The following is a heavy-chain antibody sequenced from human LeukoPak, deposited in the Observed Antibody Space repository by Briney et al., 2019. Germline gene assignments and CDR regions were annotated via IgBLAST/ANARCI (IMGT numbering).Heavy chain of an antibody. Sequence: PGGSLRLSCAASGFTFSSYGMHWVRQAPGKGLEWVAVISYDGSNKYYADSVKGRFTISRDNFKNTLYLQMNSLRAEDTAVYYCAKGHIAYSSSSRFDYWGQGTLVTVSS. CDR3: AKGHIAYSSSSRFDY. CDR1: GFTFSSYG. J-gene: IGHJ4*02. V-gene: IGHV3-30*18. CDR2: ISYDGSNK. D-gene: IGHD6-6*01.